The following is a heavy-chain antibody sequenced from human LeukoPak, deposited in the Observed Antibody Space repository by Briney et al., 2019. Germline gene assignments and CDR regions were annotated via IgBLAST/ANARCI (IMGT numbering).Heavy chain of an antibody. Sequence: PGGSLRLSCAASGFTFSSYSMNWVRQAPGKGLEWVSSISSSSSYIYYADSVKGRFTISRDNAKNSLYLQMNSLRAEDTAVYYCARDPGYCSGGSCSHLYYYGMDVWGKGTTVTVSS. CDR2: ISSSSSYI. V-gene: IGHV3-21*01. CDR3: ARDPGYCSGGSCSHLYYYGMDV. D-gene: IGHD2-15*01. CDR1: GFTFSSYS. J-gene: IGHJ6*04.